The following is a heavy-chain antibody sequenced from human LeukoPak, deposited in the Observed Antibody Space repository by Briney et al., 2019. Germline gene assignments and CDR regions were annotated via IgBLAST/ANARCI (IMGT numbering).Heavy chain of an antibody. J-gene: IGHJ4*02. CDR1: GGSFSGYY. Sequence: SETLSLTCAVYGGSFSGYYWSWIRQPPGKGLEWIGGINHSGSTNYNPSLKSRVTISVDTSKNQFSLKLSSVTAADTAVYYCARGLYDYVWGSYRYSPLFDYWGQGTLVTVSS. CDR2: INHSGST. CDR3: ARGLYDYVWGSYRYSPLFDY. D-gene: IGHD3-16*02. V-gene: IGHV4-34*01.